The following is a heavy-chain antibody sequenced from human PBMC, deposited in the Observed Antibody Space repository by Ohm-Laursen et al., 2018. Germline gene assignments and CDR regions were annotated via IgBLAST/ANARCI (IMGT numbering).Heavy chain of an antibody. D-gene: IGHD6-25*01. CDR2: ISTYDGKT. CDR3: ARGLADYYYGMDV. J-gene: IGHJ6*02. CDR1: GYTFNHYG. Sequence: SVKVSCKSSGYTFNHYGISWVRQAPGQGLEWMGWISTYDGKTQFGQKFQGRVTITRDTSASTAYMELSSLRSEDMAVYYCARGLADYYYGMDVWGQGTTVTVSS. V-gene: IGHV1-18*03.